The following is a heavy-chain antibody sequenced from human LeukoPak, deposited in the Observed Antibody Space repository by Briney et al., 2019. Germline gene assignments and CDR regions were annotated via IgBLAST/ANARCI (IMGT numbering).Heavy chain of an antibody. CDR2: INHSGST. D-gene: IGHD3-10*01. J-gene: IGHJ6*03. CDR1: GGSFSGYY. CDR3: ARFMVRGAVDYYYYYMDV. V-gene: IGHV4-34*01. Sequence: SETLSLTCAVYGGSFSGYYWSWIRQPPGKGLEWIGEINHSGSTNYNPSLKSRATISVDTSKNQFSLKLSSVTAADTAVYYCARFMVRGAVDYYYYYMDVWGKGTTVTISS.